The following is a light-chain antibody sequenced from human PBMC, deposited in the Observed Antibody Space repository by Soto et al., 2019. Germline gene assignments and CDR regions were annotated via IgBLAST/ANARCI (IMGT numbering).Light chain of an antibody. Sequence: QAVLTQPPSASGTPGQWVTISCSGGSSNIGTYTAKWFQQLPGTAPKLLIYSNNQRPSGVPDRFSGSKSGTSASLAITGLQSEADADYYCSSWDDSLSGHVFGTGTKVTVL. V-gene: IGLV1-44*01. CDR1: SSNIGTYT. J-gene: IGLJ1*01. CDR3: SSWDDSLSGHV. CDR2: SNN.